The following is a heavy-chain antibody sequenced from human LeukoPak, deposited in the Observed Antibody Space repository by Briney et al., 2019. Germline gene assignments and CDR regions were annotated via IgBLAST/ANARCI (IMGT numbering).Heavy chain of an antibody. V-gene: IGHV3-48*03. Sequence: PGGSLRLSCAASGFTFSSYEMNWVRQAPGKGLEWVSYISSSGSTIYYADSVKGRFTISRDNAKNSLYLQMNSLRAEDTAVYYCARDAPSSGWYDDYFDYWGQGTLVTVSS. CDR2: ISSSGSTI. J-gene: IGHJ4*02. CDR3: ARDAPSSGWYDDYFDY. CDR1: GFTFSSYE. D-gene: IGHD6-19*01.